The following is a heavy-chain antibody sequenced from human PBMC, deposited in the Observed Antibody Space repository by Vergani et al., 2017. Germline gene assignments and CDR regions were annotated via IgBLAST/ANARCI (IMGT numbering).Heavy chain of an antibody. CDR1: GFTFSSYS. V-gene: IGHV3-21*01. CDR2: ISISSSYI. D-gene: IGHD4-17*01. Sequence: EVQLVESGGGLVKPGGSLRLSCAASGFTFSSYSMNWVRQAPGKGLEWVSSISISSSYIYYADSVKGRFTISTDKAKNSMYLQMHSLRAEDTAVYDCARSFHDYGDVYPSGDYWGQGTLVTVSS. CDR3: ARSFHDYGDVYPSGDY. J-gene: IGHJ4*02.